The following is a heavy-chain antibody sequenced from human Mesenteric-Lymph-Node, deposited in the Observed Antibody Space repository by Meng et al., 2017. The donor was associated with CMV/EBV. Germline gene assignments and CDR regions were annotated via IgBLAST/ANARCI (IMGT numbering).Heavy chain of an antibody. J-gene: IGHJ4*02. CDR1: WDSISSNNAA. Sequence: QVTLQPSGPVLVKPSQTLSATCTISWDSISSNNAAWNWIRQSPSRGLDWLGRTYYRSESYNDYAVSVKSRISVNLDTSKNQLSLHLNFVTPEDTAVYYCAYFGDLPPLWWGQGTLVTVSS. CDR3: AYFGDLPPLW. CDR2: TYYRSESYN. V-gene: IGHV6-1*01. D-gene: IGHD3-16*01.